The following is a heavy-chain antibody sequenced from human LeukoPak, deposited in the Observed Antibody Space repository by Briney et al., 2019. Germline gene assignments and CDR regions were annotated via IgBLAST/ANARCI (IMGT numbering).Heavy chain of an antibody. CDR1: GGSISSYY. CDR2: IYTSGST. Sequence: PSETLSLTCTVSGGSISSYYWSWIRQPAGRGLEWIGRIYTSGSTYYNPSLKSRVTISVDTSKNQFSLKLSSVTAADTAVYYCACCSGGTCYGGWFDPWGQGTLVTVSS. D-gene: IGHD2-15*01. V-gene: IGHV4-4*07. CDR3: ACCSGGTCYGGWFDP. J-gene: IGHJ5*02.